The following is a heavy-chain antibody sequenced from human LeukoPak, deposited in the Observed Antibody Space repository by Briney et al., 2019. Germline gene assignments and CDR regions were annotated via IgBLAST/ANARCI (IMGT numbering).Heavy chain of an antibody. J-gene: IGHJ4*02. CDR3: AREAYSSKWYADY. V-gene: IGHV3-48*03. CDR1: GFTFSSYS. D-gene: IGHD2-2*01. CDR2: ITSSGSTV. Sequence: PGGSLRLSCAASGFTFSSYSMNWVRQAPGKGLEYISHITSSGSTVYYADSVKGRFTIARDNAKNALYLQMNSLRAEDTAVYYCAREAYSSKWYADYWGQGTLVTVSS.